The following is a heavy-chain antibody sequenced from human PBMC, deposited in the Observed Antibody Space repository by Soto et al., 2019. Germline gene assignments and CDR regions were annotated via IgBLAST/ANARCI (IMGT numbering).Heavy chain of an antibody. Sequence: GGPVKVSCKASGYTFTSYYMHWVRQAPGQGLEWMGIINPSGGSTSYAQKFQGRVTMTRDTSTSTVYMELSSLRSEDTAVYYCARDGGWGCTNGVCYPYNWFDPWGQGTLVTVSS. CDR1: GYTFTSYY. CDR3: ARDGGWGCTNGVCYPYNWFDP. D-gene: IGHD2-8*01. V-gene: IGHV1-46*01. CDR2: INPSGGST. J-gene: IGHJ5*02.